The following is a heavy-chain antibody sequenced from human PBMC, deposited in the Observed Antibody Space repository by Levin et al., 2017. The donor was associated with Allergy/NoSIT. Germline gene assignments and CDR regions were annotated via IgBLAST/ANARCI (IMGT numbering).Heavy chain of an antibody. CDR1: GFTFSSYA. D-gene: IGHD3-10*01. J-gene: IGHJ4*02. Sequence: GGSLRLSCAASGFTFSSYAMHWVRQAPGKGLEWVAVISYDGSNKYYADSVKGRFTISRDNSKNTLYLQMNSLRAEDTAVYYCARVSGSSYGSGSYYLDYWGQGTLVTVSS. CDR3: ARVSGSSYGSGSYYLDY. CDR2: ISYDGSNK. V-gene: IGHV3-30-3*01.